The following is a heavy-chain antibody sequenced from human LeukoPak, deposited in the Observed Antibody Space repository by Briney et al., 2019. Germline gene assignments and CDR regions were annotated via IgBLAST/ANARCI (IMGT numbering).Heavy chain of an antibody. V-gene: IGHV3-53*01. Sequence: GGSLRLSCAASGFTVSSNYMSWVRQAPGKGLEWVSVIYSGGSTYHADSVKGRFTISRDNSKNTLYLQMNSLRAEDTAVYYCARDQKETLYYDSSGYYDYWGQGTLVTVSS. CDR1: GFTVSSNY. CDR3: ARDQKETLYYDSSGYYDY. D-gene: IGHD3-22*01. J-gene: IGHJ4*02. CDR2: IYSGGST.